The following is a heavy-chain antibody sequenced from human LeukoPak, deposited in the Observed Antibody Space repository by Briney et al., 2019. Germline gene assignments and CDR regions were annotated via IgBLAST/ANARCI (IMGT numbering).Heavy chain of an antibody. CDR3: ARGSGRGYYYYYGMDV. CDR2: INPSGGST. V-gene: IGHV1-46*01. Sequence: ASVKVSCTASGYTFTSYYMHWVRQAPGPGLEWMGIINPSGGSTSYAQKFQGRVTMTRDTSTSTVYMELSSLRSEDTGVYYCARGSGRGYYYYYGMDVWRQGTTVSVCS. D-gene: IGHD6-19*01. CDR1: GYTFTSYY. J-gene: IGHJ6*02.